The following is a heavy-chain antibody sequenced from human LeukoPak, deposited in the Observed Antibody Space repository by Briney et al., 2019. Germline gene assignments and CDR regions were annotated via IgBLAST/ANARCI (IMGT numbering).Heavy chain of an antibody. D-gene: IGHD3-22*01. CDR1: GFTFSSYA. J-gene: IGHJ4*02. CDR2: ISGSGGKT. CDR3: AKGYYYDSSGYYSPVDY. Sequence: PGGSLRLSCAASGFTFSSYAMTRVRQAPGKGLEWVSCISGSGGKTYYVDSVKGRFTISRDNSENTLYLQMNSLRAEDTAVYYCAKGYYYDSSGYYSPVDYWGQGTLVTVSS. V-gene: IGHV3-23*01.